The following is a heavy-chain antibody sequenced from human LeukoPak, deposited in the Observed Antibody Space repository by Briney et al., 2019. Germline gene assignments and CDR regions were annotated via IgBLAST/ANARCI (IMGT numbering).Heavy chain of an antibody. D-gene: IGHD5-18*01. V-gene: IGHV3-15*01. CDR2: VKRRTAGGTI. Sequence: LTCAVYGESFSGYQWSWVRQAPGKGLEWVGRVKRRTAGGTIDYAAPVKGRFTISRDDSKNTLFLQMNSLKTEDTAVYYCTTEYSVFAFDIWGQGTMVTVSS. CDR3: TTEYSVFAFDI. J-gene: IGHJ3*02. CDR1: GESFSGYQ.